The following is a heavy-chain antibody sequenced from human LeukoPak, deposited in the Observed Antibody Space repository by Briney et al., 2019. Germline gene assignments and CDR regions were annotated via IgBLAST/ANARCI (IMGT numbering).Heavy chain of an antibody. CDR1: GDSISSSNW. Sequence: SGTLSLTCDVSGDSISSSNWWSWVRQSPVKGLEWIAEIHHSGSTNCHPSLKSRVTISVDKSQNQFSLQLNSVTAADTAVYYCARVGVRGVITSFDFWGQGTLVTVSS. CDR2: IHHSGST. CDR3: ARVGVRGVITSFDF. D-gene: IGHD3-10*01. V-gene: IGHV4-4*02. J-gene: IGHJ4*02.